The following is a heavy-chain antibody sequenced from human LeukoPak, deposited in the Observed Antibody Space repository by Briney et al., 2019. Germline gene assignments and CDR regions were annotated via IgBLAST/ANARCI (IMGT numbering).Heavy chain of an antibody. D-gene: IGHD3-16*01. CDR2: ISKSGDHT. V-gene: IGHV3-23*01. CDR1: GFRISGHA. Sequence: GGSLRLSCVASGFRISGHAMSWVRQAPGKGLEWVSAISKSGDHTYYAASAKGRFTIYRDNSKNTQYLQMNSLRAEDTAVYYCATSWGPDTSAFRWGRDGMDVWGQGTTVIVSS. J-gene: IGHJ6*02. CDR3: ATSWGPDTSAFRWGRDGMDV.